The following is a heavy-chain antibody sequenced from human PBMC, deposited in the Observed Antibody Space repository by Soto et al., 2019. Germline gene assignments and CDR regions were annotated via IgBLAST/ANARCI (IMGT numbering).Heavy chain of an antibody. CDR3: ARDPVVVAATPDAFDI. CDR1: GGSISSSSYY. Sequence: SETLSLTCTVSGGSISSSSYYWGWIRQPPGKGREWIGSIYYSGSTNYNPSLKIRVTISVDTSKNQFSLKLSSVTAADTAVYYCARDPVVVAATPDAFDIWGQGTMVTVSS. CDR2: IYYSGST. D-gene: IGHD2-15*01. J-gene: IGHJ3*02. V-gene: IGHV4-39*01.